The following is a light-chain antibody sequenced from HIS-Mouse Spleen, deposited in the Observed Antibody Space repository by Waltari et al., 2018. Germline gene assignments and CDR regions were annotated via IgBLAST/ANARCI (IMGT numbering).Light chain of an antibody. J-gene: IGLJ2*01. CDR1: SSALGGDND. CDR2: EVS. CDR3: SSYAGSNIVV. Sequence: QSALTQPPPASGSPRQSVTISCTGTSSALGGDNDVSWYQQHPGKAPKLMIYEVSKRPSGVPDRFSGSKSGNTASLTVSGLQAEDEADYYCSSYAGSNIVVFGGGTKLTVL. V-gene: IGLV2-8*01.